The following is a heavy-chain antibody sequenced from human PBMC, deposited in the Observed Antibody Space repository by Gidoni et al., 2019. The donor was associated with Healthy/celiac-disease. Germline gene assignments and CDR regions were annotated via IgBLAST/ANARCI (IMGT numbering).Heavy chain of an antibody. CDR2: ISYDGSNK. Sequence: QVQLVGSGAGVVPSGRSLRLSCAASGFTFSSYGMHWVRQAPGKGLEWVAVISYDGSNKYYADSGKGRITISRENSKNTLYLQMNSLRAEDTAVYYCSRGGGGYSYGSNYGMDVWGQGTTVTVSS. V-gene: IGHV3-30*03. CDR1: GFTFSSYG. CDR3: SRGGGGYSYGSNYGMDV. J-gene: IGHJ6*02. D-gene: IGHD5-18*01.